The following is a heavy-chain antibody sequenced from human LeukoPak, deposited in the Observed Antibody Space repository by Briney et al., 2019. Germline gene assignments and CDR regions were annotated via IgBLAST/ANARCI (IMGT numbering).Heavy chain of an antibody. Sequence: ASVKVSCKASGYTFTSYDINWVRQATGQGLGWMGWMNPNSGNTGYAQKFQGRVTMTRNTSISTAYMELSSLRSEDTAVYYCARGYSYGYDYYYYMDVWGKGTTVTISS. CDR2: MNPNSGNT. D-gene: IGHD5-18*01. J-gene: IGHJ6*03. V-gene: IGHV1-8*01. CDR1: GYTFTSYD. CDR3: ARGYSYGYDYYYYMDV.